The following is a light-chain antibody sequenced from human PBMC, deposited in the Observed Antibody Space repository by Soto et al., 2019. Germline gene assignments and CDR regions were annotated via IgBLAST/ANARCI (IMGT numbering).Light chain of an antibody. J-gene: IGKJ1*01. CDR2: GAS. CDR1: QCVSSY. CDR3: QHYANNTSWT. Sequence: EIGVTQYTTTLSVSPGERATLSCRASQCVSSYLAWYQQKPGQAPRLLIYGASSRATVIPDRVRFSGSGTDFALTISRRGLQDFAIYYYQHYANNTSWTFGQGTNV. V-gene: IGKV3-20*01.